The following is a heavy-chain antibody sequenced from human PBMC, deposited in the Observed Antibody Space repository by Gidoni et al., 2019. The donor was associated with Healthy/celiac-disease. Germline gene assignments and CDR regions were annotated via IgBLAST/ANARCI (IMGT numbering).Heavy chain of an antibody. CDR1: GGSISSYY. CDR3: ARDHDFWSGYQY. V-gene: IGHV4-59*01. CDR2: IYYSGST. J-gene: IGHJ4*02. D-gene: IGHD3-3*01. Sequence: QVQLQESGPGLVKPSETLSLTCTVSGGSISSYYWSWIRQPPGKGLEWIGYIYYSGSTNYNPSLKSRVTISVDTSKNQFSLKLSSVTAADTAVYYCARDHDFWSGYQYWGQGTLVTVSS.